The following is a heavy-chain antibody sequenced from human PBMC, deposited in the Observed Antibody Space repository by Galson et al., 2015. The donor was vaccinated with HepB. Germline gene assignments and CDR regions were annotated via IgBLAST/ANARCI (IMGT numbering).Heavy chain of an antibody. V-gene: IGHV1-69*13. CDR3: ARRIYHDTGGPYWEDAFDI. CDR2: IIPMFGTA. Sequence: SVKVSCKASGGAFSNYEITWVRQAPGQGLEWVGGIIPMFGTADYAQKFQGRVTIIADESTRTSHMELSSLRSEDTAVYYCARRIYHDTGGPYWEDAFDIWGQGTMVTVTS. J-gene: IGHJ3*02. D-gene: IGHD2-8*02. CDR1: GGAFSNYE.